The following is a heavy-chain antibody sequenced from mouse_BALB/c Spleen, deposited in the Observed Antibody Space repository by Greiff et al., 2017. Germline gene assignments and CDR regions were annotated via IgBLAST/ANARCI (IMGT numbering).Heavy chain of an antibody. V-gene: IGHV1-80*01. J-gene: IGHJ2*01. CDR3: ARHHYSYYFDY. D-gene: IGHD1-2*01. CDR2: IYPGDGDT. CDR1: GYAFSSYW. Sequence: VKLQQSGAELVRPGSSVKISCKASGYAFSSYWMNWVKQRPGQGLEWIGQIYPGDGDTNYNGKFKGKATLTADKSSSTAYMQLSSLTSEDSAVYFCARHHYSYYFDYWGQGTTLTVSS.